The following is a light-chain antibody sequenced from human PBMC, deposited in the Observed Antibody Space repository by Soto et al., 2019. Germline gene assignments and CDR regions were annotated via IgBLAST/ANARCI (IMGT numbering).Light chain of an antibody. J-gene: IGLJ1*01. CDR1: SSDVGGYNY. Sequence: QSALTKPRSVSGSPGQSVTISCTGTSSDVGGYNYVSWYQQHPGKAPRLMIYDVSKRPSGVPDRFSGSKSGNTASLTISGLLDEDEADYYCCSYAGNYTHVFGTGTKLTVL. V-gene: IGLV2-11*01. CDR2: DVS. CDR3: CSYAGNYTHV.